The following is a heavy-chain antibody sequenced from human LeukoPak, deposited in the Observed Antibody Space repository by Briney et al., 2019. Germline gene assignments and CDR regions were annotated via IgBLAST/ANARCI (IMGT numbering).Heavy chain of an antibody. D-gene: IGHD6-13*01. Sequence: GGSLRLSCAASGFTFSTYWMTWVRQAPGKGLEWVANVKQDGREKYYVDSVKGRFTISRDNAKNSLYLQMNSLRAEDTAVYYCATSGSWYKQYYFDYWGQGSLVTVSS. V-gene: IGHV3-7*03. CDR3: ATSGSWYKQYYFDY. J-gene: IGHJ4*02. CDR1: GFTFSTYW. CDR2: VKQDGREK.